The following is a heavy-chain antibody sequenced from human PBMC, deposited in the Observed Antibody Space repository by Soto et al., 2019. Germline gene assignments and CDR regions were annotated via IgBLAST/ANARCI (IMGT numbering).Heavy chain of an antibody. Sequence: QVQLVESGGGVVQPGRSLRLSCAASGFTFSSYGMHWVRQAPGKGLEWVAVISYDGSNKYYADSVKGRFTISRDNSKNPLYLQMNSLRAEDTAVYYCAKDQAAAGGWYFDLWGRGTLVTVSS. V-gene: IGHV3-30*18. D-gene: IGHD6-13*01. CDR2: ISYDGSNK. J-gene: IGHJ2*01. CDR1: GFTFSSYG. CDR3: AKDQAAAGGWYFDL.